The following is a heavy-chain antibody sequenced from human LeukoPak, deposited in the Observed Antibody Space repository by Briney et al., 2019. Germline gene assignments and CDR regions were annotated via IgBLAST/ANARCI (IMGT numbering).Heavy chain of an antibody. Sequence: GGSLRLSCSASGFTFRNFAISWVRQAPGKGLEWVSSIGGGDTHYADSEKGRFTISRDDSRSTVDLQMSSLRAEDTAVYYCAKDGQSFNSMYDYFDSWGQGTLVTVSS. CDR3: AKDGQSFNSMYDYFDS. V-gene: IGHV3-23*01. D-gene: IGHD2-8*01. J-gene: IGHJ4*02. CDR1: GFTFRNFA. CDR2: IGGGDT.